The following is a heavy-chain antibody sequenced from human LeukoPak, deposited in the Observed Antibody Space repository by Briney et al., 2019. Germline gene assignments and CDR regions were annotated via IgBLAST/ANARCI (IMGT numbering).Heavy chain of an antibody. Sequence: AGGSLRLSCAVSAFTFSDYYMSWIRQAPGKGLEWVSSISSSGTTIYYADSVRGRFTISRDNTKNSLYLQMNSLRAEDTAVYYCARDRQSRYGMDVWGQGTTVTASS. J-gene: IGHJ6*02. CDR3: ARDRQSRYGMDV. CDR1: AFTFSDYY. CDR2: ISSSGTTI. V-gene: IGHV3-11*01.